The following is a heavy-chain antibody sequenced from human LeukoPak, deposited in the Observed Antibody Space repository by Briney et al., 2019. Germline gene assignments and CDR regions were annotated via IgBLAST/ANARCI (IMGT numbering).Heavy chain of an antibody. CDR2: INTDGSST. V-gene: IGHV3-74*01. D-gene: IGHD6-13*01. CDR1: GFTFSSYW. Sequence: GGSLRLSCAASGFTFSSYWMHWVRQAPGKGLVWVSRINTDGSSTSYADSVKGRFTISRDNAKNTLYLQMNSLRAEDTAVYYCAREGGTIAAALRMWGQGTLVTVSS. CDR3: AREGGTIAAALRM. J-gene: IGHJ4*02.